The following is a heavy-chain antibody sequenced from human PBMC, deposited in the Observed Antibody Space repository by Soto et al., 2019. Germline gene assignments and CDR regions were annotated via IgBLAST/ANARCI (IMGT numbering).Heavy chain of an antibody. CDR2: IIPIFGTA. J-gene: IGHJ6*02. Sequence: QVQLVQSGAEVKKPGSSVKVSCKASGGTFSSYAISWVRQAPGQGLEWMGGIIPIFGTANYAQKFQGRVTIVANESTSTAYMELSRLRSEDTAVYYCARVGSVVVVPAAIDDYYYYYGMDVWGQGTTVTVSS. CDR3: ARVGSVVVVPAAIDDYYYYYGMDV. V-gene: IGHV1-69*01. CDR1: GGTFSSYA. D-gene: IGHD2-2*01.